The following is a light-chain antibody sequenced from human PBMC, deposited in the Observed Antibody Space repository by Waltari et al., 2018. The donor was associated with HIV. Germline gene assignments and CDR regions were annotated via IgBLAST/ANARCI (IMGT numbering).Light chain of an antibody. Sequence: VMTQSPDSLALSLGERATITCMSSQTIFYSSKNKNYLAWYQQKPGQAPKLLVCWASTRDSVVPDRFNGSGSRTNFTLTISSLQSEDVGIYCCQQYYITPPTFGQGTKVEIK. J-gene: IGKJ1*01. CDR3: QQYYITPPT. CDR2: WAS. V-gene: IGKV4-1*01. CDR1: QTIFYSSKNKNY.